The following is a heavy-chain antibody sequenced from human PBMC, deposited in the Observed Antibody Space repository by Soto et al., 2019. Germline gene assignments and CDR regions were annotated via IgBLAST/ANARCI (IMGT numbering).Heavy chain of an antibody. CDR3: ARDVRDTGYSYWFDP. CDR1: AASAGIGGYY. Sequence: SETLSITCTISAASAGIGGYYWSWIRQVPGKGLEWIGYIKYSGTSHYSPSLKSRVNISFDESKNQVFLKLRFVTGADTAVYFCARDVRDTGYSYWFDPWGQGIMVTVSS. CDR2: IKYSGTS. J-gene: IGHJ5*02. V-gene: IGHV4-31*03. D-gene: IGHD3-9*01.